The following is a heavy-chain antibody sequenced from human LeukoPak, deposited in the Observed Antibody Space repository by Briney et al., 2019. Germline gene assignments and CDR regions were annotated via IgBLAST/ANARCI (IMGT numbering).Heavy chain of an antibody. J-gene: IGHJ4*02. Sequence: ASLKVSCKASGYTFTCYYMHWVRQAPGQGLEWMGWINPNSGGTNYAQKFQGRVTMTRDTSISTAYMELSRLRSDDTAVYYCARDKGGSYWYYFDYWGQGTLVTVSS. CDR3: ARDKGGSYWYYFDY. CDR2: INPNSGGT. D-gene: IGHD1-26*01. V-gene: IGHV1-2*02. CDR1: GYTFTCYY.